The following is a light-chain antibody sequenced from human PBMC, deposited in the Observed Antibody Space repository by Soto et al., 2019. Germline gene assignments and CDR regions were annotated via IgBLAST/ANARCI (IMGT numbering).Light chain of an antibody. CDR2: LGS. V-gene: IGKV2-28*01. CDR1: QSLLHSNGYNY. CDR3: KQALPTWGGT. J-gene: IGKJ4*01. Sequence: DIVMTQSPLSLSVTPGEPASISCRSSQSLLHSNGYNYLDWYMQKPGQSPQLLIYLGSNRASGVSDRFSGSGSGTDFTLKISRVEAEDLVVYYCKQALPTWGGTFGGGTNVQIK.